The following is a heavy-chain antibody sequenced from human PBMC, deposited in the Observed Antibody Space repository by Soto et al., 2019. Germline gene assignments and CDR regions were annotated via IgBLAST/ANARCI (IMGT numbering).Heavy chain of an antibody. D-gene: IGHD2-21*02. V-gene: IGHV1-18*01. Sequence: QVQLVQSGAEVKKPGASVKVSCKASGYTFTSYGISWVRQAPGQGLEWMGWISAYNGNTNYAQKLQGRVTMTTDTTTSTAYMELRSLRSDDTAVYYCARDGAYCGGDCYPSGGYFDYWGQGTLVTVSS. CDR1: GYTFTSYG. J-gene: IGHJ4*02. CDR2: ISAYNGNT. CDR3: ARDGAYCGGDCYPSGGYFDY.